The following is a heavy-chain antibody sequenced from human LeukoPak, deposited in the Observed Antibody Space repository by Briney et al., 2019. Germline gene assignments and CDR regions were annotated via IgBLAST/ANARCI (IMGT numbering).Heavy chain of an antibody. J-gene: IGHJ6*03. V-gene: IGHV4-4*07. Sequence: PSETLSLTCTVSGGSISSYYWSWIRQPAGKGLDWIGRIYTSGSTNYNPSLKSRVTMSVDTSKNQFSLKLSSVTAADTAVYYCARDLLVRANYYDSSGYYLYYYYMDVWGKGATVTVSS. CDR1: GGSISSYY. D-gene: IGHD3-22*01. CDR2: IYTSGST. CDR3: ARDLLVRANYYDSSGYYLYYYYMDV.